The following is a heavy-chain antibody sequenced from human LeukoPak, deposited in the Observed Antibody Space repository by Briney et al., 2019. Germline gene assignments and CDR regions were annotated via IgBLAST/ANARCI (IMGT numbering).Heavy chain of an antibody. V-gene: IGHV1-24*01. CDR1: GFTLADLS. J-gene: IGHJ6*03. D-gene: IGHD2-2*01. CDR2: FDRKNGDT. CDR3: ATGVFCATTTCPGYQHYYYFMDV. Sequence: ASAKVSCKVSGFTLADLSMHWVRQAPRKGLEWVGGFDRKNGDTIYAQRFRGRVTLTEDTSTGTAYMDLSSLSADDTAVYYCATGVFCATTTCPGYQHYYYFMDVWGKGTTVTVSS.